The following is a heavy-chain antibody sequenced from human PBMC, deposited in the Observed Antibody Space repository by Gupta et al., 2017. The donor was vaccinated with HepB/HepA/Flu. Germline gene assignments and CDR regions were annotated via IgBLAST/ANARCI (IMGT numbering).Heavy chain of an antibody. CDR2: ISSSGSTI. Sequence: EVQLVESGGGLVQPGGSLRLSCAASGFTFSSYEMNWVSQAPGKGLEWVSYISSSGSTIYYADSVKGRFTISRDNAKNSLYLQMNSLRAEDTAVYYCARLSILGPGYGYIYGMDVWGQGTTVTVSS. V-gene: IGHV3-48*03. CDR1: GFTFSSYE. J-gene: IGHJ6*02. CDR3: ARLSILGPGYGYIYGMDV. D-gene: IGHD5-18*01.